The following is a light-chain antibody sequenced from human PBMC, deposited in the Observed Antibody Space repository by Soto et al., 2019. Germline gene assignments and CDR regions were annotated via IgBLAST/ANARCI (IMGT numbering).Light chain of an antibody. CDR3: SSYTSSSTRV. J-gene: IGLJ2*01. CDR2: DVS. CDR1: SSDVGGYNY. V-gene: IGLV2-14*01. Sequence: QSALTQPASVSGSPGQSITISCTGTSSDVGGYNYVSWYQQHPGKAPKLMIYDVSNRPSGVSNRFSGSKSVNTAYLTISGLQAEDEADYYCSSYTSSSTRVFGGGTKLTVL.